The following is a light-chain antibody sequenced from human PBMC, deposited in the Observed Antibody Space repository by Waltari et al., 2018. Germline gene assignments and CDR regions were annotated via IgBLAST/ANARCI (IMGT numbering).Light chain of an antibody. Sequence: DVQMTQSPSTLSASRGDRVIITCRASQGVSSRLAWLQQKPGRAPKVLIDEVSSLQSGVPSRFSGSGSGTEFTLTISSLQPDDSATYYCQQYHSLWTFGQGTKVEIK. CDR2: EVS. J-gene: IGKJ1*01. CDR1: QGVSSR. V-gene: IGKV1-5*03. CDR3: QQYHSLWT.